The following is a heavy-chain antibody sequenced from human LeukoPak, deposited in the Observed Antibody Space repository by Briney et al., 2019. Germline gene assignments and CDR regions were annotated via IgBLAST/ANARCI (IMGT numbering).Heavy chain of an antibody. V-gene: IGHV3-9*01. Sequence: PGGSLRLSCEGSGFIFNNYAMHWVRQPPGKGLEWVSGISWNSGSIDYADSVKGRFTISRDNAKNSLYLQMNSLRVEDTAFYYCAKGNRRHYTSGPNPDSLHWGQGALVTVSS. CDR3: AKGNRRHYTSGPNPDSLH. J-gene: IGHJ4*02. CDR1: GFIFNNYA. CDR2: ISWNSGSI. D-gene: IGHD6-19*01.